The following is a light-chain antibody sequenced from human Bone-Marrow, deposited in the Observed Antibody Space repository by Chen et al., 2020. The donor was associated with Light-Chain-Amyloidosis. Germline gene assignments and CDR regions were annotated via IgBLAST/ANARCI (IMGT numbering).Light chain of an antibody. J-gene: IGKJ4*01. CDR2: WAS. CDR1: QSVLYSSNNKSY. CDR3: QQYYNTPLT. V-gene: IGKV4-1*01. Sequence: DIVMTQSPDSLAVSLCERATVNCKSSQSVLYSSNNKSYLAWYQQKPGQPPKLLIYWASARESGVPDRFSGSGSGTDFTLTISSLQAEDVAVYYCQQYYNTPLTFGGGTK.